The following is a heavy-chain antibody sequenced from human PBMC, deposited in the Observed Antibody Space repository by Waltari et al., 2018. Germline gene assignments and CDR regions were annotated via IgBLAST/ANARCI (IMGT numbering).Heavy chain of an antibody. CDR3: ARLRTGYPNWVDP. CDR1: GSSVSSYS. Sequence: QLQLQESGPGLVKPSETLSLSCLVSGSSVSSYSWAWLRQSPGTGLVWIGTMHTNGNTYYNASLNSRVAISVDMSKNQVYLELSSLTAADTAVYYWARLRTGYPNWVDPWGQGTLVTVSS. J-gene: IGHJ5*02. CDR2: MHTNGNT. V-gene: IGHV4-39*01. D-gene: IGHD6-13*01.